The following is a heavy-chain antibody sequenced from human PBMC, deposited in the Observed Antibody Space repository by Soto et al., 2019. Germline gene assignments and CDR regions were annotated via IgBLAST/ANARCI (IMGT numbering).Heavy chain of an antibody. V-gene: IGHV4-34*01. Sequence: SETLSLICAVYGGSGGSFSGYYWSWIRQPPGKGLEWIGEINHSGSPNYNPSLESRLTISPDTSQNQFSLKLKSVTAADTAVYYCARGEWFVRGYGMDVWGRGTTVTVSS. CDR2: INHSGSP. D-gene: IGHD3-3*01. CDR1: GGSGGSFSGYY. J-gene: IGHJ6*02. CDR3: ARGEWFVRGYGMDV.